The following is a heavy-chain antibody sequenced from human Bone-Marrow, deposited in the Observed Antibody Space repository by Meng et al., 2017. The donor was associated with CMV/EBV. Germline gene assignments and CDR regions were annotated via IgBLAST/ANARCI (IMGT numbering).Heavy chain of an antibody. CDR3: VNCGPYGGYVHY. J-gene: IGHJ4*02. CDR1: GFTFSRYA. Sequence: GGSLRLSCAVSGFTFSRYAMTWVRQAPGKGLEWVSVVSSGSSNTYYADSVKGRFTISRDNSKNTLYLQMNSLRAEDTAVYYCVNCGPYGGYVHYWGQGTLVTVSS. D-gene: IGHD5-12*01. CDR2: VSSGSSNT. V-gene: IGHV3-23*03.